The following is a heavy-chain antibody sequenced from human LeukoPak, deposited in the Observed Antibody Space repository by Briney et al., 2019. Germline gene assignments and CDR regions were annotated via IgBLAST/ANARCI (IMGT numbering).Heavy chain of an antibody. Sequence: SETLSLTCTVSGGSISNYYWSWIRQPPGKGLEWIGFVYYTGSTNYNPSLKSRVTISVDTSKNQFSLKLSSVTAADTAVYYCASGYGSPYWGQGTLVTVSS. CDR3: ASGYGSPY. D-gene: IGHD5-18*01. CDR1: GGSISNYY. CDR2: VYYTGST. V-gene: IGHV4-59*01. J-gene: IGHJ4*02.